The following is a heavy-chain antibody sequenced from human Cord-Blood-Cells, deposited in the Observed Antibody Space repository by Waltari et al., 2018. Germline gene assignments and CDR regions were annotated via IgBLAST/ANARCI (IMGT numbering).Heavy chain of an antibody. Sequence: QVQLVQSGAEVKKPGSSVKVSCKASGGTFSSYAISWVRQAPGQGLEWMGRIIPILGIANYAQKFQGRVTITADKSTSTAYMELSSLRSEDTAVYYCARLVRGVITDAFDIWGQGTMVTVSS. V-gene: IGHV1-69*09. J-gene: IGHJ3*02. CDR3: ARLVRGVITDAFDI. CDR2: IIPILGIA. D-gene: IGHD3-10*01. CDR1: GGTFSSYA.